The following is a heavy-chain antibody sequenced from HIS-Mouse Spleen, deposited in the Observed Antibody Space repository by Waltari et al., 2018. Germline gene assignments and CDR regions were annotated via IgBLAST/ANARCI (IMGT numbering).Heavy chain of an antibody. V-gene: IGHV4-39*07. J-gene: IGHJ2*01. D-gene: IGHD6-13*01. CDR1: GGSISSSSYY. Sequence: QLQLQESGPGLVKPSETLSLTCTVSGGSISSSSYYWGWIRQPPGKGLGWIGGIVSGGGTAAHPSLKRGVTISVDTSKNQFSLKLGSVTAADAAVYYCARESPYSSSWYDWYFDLWGRGTLVTVSS. CDR3: ARESPYSSSWYDWYFDL. CDR2: IVSGGGT.